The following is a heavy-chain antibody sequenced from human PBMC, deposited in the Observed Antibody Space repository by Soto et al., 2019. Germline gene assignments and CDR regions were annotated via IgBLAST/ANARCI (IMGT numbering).Heavy chain of an antibody. Sequence: GGSLRLSCAASGFTFSSYAMSWVRQAPGKGLEWLSAISGSGGSTYYADSVKGRFTISRDNSKNTLYLQMNSLRAEDTAVYYCAKDLIVVVIAPGIWGQGTMVTVSS. CDR1: GFTFSSYA. CDR3: AKDLIVVVIAPGI. J-gene: IGHJ3*02. V-gene: IGHV3-23*01. CDR2: ISGSGGST. D-gene: IGHD2-21*01.